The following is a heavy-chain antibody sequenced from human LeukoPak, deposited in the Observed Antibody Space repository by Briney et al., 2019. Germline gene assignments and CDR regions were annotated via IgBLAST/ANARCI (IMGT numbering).Heavy chain of an antibody. CDR2: INPSGGST. D-gene: IGHD2-2*01. CDR1: GYTFTSYY. J-gene: IGHJ6*02. Sequence: APVKVSCKASGYTFTSYYMHWVRQAPGQGLEWMGIINPSGGSTSYAQKFQGRVTMTRDTSTSTVYMELSSLRSEDTAVYYCAGRYCSSTSCHEYYYYGMDVWGQGTTVTVSS. V-gene: IGHV1-46*01. CDR3: AGRYCSSTSCHEYYYYGMDV.